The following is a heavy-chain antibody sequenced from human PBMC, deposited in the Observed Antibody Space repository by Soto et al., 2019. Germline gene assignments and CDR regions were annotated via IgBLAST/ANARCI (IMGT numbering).Heavy chain of an antibody. CDR1: GYSFTTYW. CDR2: IDPTDSYT. V-gene: IGHV5-10-1*03. Sequence: EVQLVQSGAEVKKPGESLRISCRGSGYSFTTYWISWVRQMPGKGLEWMGRIDPTDSYTDYSPSFQGHVTISADRSITTAYLQWSSLQASDTAIYYCARDCGGDCSNDFDYWGQGTLVTVSS. J-gene: IGHJ4*02. D-gene: IGHD2-21*02. CDR3: ARDCGGDCSNDFDY.